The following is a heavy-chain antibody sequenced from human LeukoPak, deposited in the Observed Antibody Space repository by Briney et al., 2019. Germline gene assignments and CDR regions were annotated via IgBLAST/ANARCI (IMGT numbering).Heavy chain of an antibody. J-gene: IGHJ4*02. CDR3: ARANDYSNLIPDY. Sequence: PSQTLSLTCTVSGGSISSGGYYWSWIRQPPGKGLEWIGYIYHSGSTYYNPSLKSRVTISVDRSKNQFSLKLSSVTAADTAVYYCARANDYSNLIPDYWGQGTLVTVSS. CDR2: IYHSGST. V-gene: IGHV4-30-2*01. D-gene: IGHD4-11*01. CDR1: GGSISSGGYY.